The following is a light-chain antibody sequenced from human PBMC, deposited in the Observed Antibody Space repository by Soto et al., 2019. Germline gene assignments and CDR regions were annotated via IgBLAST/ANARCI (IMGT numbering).Light chain of an antibody. Sequence: QSALTQPASVSGSPGQSITISCTGTSSDVGNYNLVSWYQQYPGIAPQLLIYDVTKRPLGVSDRFSGSKSGFTASLTISGLEPEEEADYYCCSYAGTSAFVIFGGGTKVTVL. CDR2: DVT. CDR3: CSYAGTSAFVI. J-gene: IGLJ2*01. V-gene: IGLV2-23*02. CDR1: SSDVGNYNL.